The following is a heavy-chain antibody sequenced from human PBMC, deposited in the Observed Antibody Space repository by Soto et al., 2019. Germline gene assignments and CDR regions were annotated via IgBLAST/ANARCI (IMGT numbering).Heavy chain of an antibody. V-gene: IGHV1-2*04. CDR1: GYTFTGYY. J-gene: IGHJ6*02. Sequence: QVQLVQSGAEVKKPGASVKVSCKASGYTFTGYYMHWVRQAPGQGLEWMGWINPNSGGTNYAQKFQGWVTMTRDTSISTAYMELSRLRSDDTAVYYCARAVTPLIVVVPAATRPYYYGMDVWGQGTTVTVSS. CDR3: ARAVTPLIVVVPAATRPYYYGMDV. D-gene: IGHD2-2*01. CDR2: INPNSGGT.